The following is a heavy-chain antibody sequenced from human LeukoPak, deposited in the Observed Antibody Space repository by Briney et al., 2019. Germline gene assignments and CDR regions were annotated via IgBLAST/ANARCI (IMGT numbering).Heavy chain of an antibody. Sequence: SETLSLTCTVSGGSVSSGIYYWSWIRQPPGKGLEWLVSIYYSGSTLYNPSLRSRVTISVDTSKSQFSLKLSSVTAADTAVYYCARYFTVDHKRFDYWGQGTLVTVSS. D-gene: IGHD5-12*01. CDR3: ARYFTVDHKRFDY. CDR1: GGSVSSGIYY. V-gene: IGHV4-61*01. CDR2: IYYSGST. J-gene: IGHJ4*02.